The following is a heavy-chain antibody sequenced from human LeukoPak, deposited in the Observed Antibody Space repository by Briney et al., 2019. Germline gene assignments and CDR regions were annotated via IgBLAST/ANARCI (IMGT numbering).Heavy chain of an antibody. D-gene: IGHD2-21*02. CDR2: VSESGGST. CDR3: AIGHCPDAYCAGDCYYSY. Sequence: GGSLRLSCAPSGFTFNTYSITWVRQPPGRGLDWVSGVSESGGSTYYADSVNGRFTISRDNSKNTLYMQMNSLRAEDTAVYYCAIGHCPDAYCAGDCYYSYWGQGSLVTVSS. CDR1: GFTFNTYS. V-gene: IGHV3-23*01. J-gene: IGHJ4*02.